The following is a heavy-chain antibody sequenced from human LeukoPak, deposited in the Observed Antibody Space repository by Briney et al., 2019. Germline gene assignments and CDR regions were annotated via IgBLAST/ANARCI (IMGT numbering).Heavy chain of an antibody. Sequence: ASVKVSCKASGYTFTGYYMHWVRQAPGKGLEWKGGFDPEDGETIYAQKFQGRVTMTEDTSTDTAYMELSSLRSEDTAVYYCATVRGSGSSNWFDPWGQGTLVTVSS. J-gene: IGHJ5*02. CDR2: FDPEDGET. CDR1: GYTFTGYY. CDR3: ATVRGSGSSNWFDP. D-gene: IGHD3-10*01. V-gene: IGHV1-24*01.